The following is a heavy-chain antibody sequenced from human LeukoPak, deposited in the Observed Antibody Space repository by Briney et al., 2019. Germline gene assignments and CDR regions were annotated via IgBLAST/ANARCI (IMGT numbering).Heavy chain of an antibody. D-gene: IGHD3-22*01. CDR3: AKADLETYYYDSSGYYTYFDY. Sequence: AGGSLRLSCATSGFTFSSYGVHWVRQAPGKGLEWVSAISGSGGSTYYADSVKGRFTISRDNSKNTLYLQMNSLRAEDTAVYYCAKADLETYYYDSSGYYTYFDYWGQGTLVTVSS. J-gene: IGHJ4*02. CDR2: ISGSGGST. V-gene: IGHV3-23*01. CDR1: GFTFSSYG.